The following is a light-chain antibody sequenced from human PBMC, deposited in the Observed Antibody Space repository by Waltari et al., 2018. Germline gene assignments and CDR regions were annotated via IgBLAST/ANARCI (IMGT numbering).Light chain of an antibody. CDR3: STWDYSLNVRV. CDR2: DS. Sequence: QSALTQEVSVSGTVGQRVTLSCTGNTNNIGSYPVGWYQQTYHGVPRSVMLDSSLPSGIPHRFSGSRSGTTASLTISGLQAEDEAHYYCSTWDYSLNVRVFGGGTKLTVL. CDR1: TNNIGSYP. V-gene: IGLV2-18*01. J-gene: IGLJ2*01.